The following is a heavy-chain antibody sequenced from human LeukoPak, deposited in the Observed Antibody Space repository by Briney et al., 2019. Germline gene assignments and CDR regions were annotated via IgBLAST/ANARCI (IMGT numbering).Heavy chain of an antibody. D-gene: IGHD3-10*01. CDR3: ANPAYYLT. Sequence: GGSLRLSCAASGFTVSNAWMSWVRQAPGKGLEWVGRIKSKTDGGTTDCAAPVKGRFAISRDDSKNTLYLQMNSLRAEDTAVYCCANPAYYLTWGQGTLVTVSS. J-gene: IGHJ4*02. CDR1: GFTVSNAW. V-gene: IGHV3-15*01. CDR2: IKSKTDGGTT.